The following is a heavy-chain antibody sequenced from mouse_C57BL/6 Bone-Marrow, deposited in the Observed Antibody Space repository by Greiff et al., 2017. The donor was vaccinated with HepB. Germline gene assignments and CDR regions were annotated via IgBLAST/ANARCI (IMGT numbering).Heavy chain of an antibody. V-gene: IGHV5-9*01. Sequence: EVKLVESGGGLVKPGGSLKLSCAASGFTFSSYTMSWVRQTPEKRLEWVATISGGGGNTYYPDSVKGRFTISRDNAKNTLYLQMSSLRSEDTALYYCARHEDYYGSLDYWGKGTTLTVSS. CDR2: ISGGGGNT. J-gene: IGHJ2*01. CDR3: ARHEDYYGSLDY. D-gene: IGHD1-1*01. CDR1: GFTFSSYT.